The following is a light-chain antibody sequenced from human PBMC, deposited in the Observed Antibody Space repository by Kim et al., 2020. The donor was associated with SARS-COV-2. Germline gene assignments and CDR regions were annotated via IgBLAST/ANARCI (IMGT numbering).Light chain of an antibody. J-gene: IGLJ3*02. CDR1: SLRNYS. CDR2: GKN. V-gene: IGLV3-19*01. Sequence: SSELTQDPTVSVALGQTVRITCQGDSLRNYSATWYQQRPGQAPVLVIYGKNSRPSGIPDRFSGSISANTASLTITGAQAEDEADYYCNSRDSSGNHWVFGGGTQLTVL. CDR3: NSRDSSGNHWV.